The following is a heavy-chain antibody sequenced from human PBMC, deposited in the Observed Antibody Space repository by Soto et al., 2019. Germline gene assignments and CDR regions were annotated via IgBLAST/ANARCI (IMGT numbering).Heavy chain of an antibody. CDR1: GYTFTSYD. CDR2: MNPNSGNT. Sequence: APVEVSCKASGYTFTSYDINWARQATGQGLEWMGWMNPNSGNTGYAQKFQGRVTMTRNTSISTAYMELSSLRSEDTAVYYCARGDVLLWFGELSDAFDIWGQGTMVTLSS. CDR3: ARGDVLLWFGELSDAFDI. D-gene: IGHD3-10*01. V-gene: IGHV1-8*01. J-gene: IGHJ3*02.